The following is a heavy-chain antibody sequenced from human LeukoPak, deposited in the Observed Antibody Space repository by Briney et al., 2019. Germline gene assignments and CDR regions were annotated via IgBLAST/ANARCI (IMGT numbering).Heavy chain of an antibody. V-gene: IGHV4-59*01. Sequence: SETLSLTCTVSGGSISSYYWSWIRPPPRRGLEWIGYIYYSGSTNYNPSLKSRVTISVDTSKNQFSLKLSSVTAADTAVYYCARGLPDKGFDPWGQGTLVTVSS. J-gene: IGHJ5*02. CDR2: IYYSGST. CDR1: GGSISSYY. CDR3: ARGLPDKGFDP. D-gene: IGHD4-11*01.